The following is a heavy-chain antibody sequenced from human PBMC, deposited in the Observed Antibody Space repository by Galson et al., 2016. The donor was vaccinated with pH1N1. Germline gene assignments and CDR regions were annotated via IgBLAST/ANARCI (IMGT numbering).Heavy chain of an antibody. D-gene: IGHD5-12*01. V-gene: IGHV2-5*02. Sequence: PALVKPTQTLTLTCTFSGFPVSTSGVGVAWIRQPPGKALEWLALISWDDDQRHIPSLKNRITIPNDISKNQVFITMTNMDPANTATYYCAHSEATITDAFDVGVQGTMFTDSS. CDR1: GFPVSTSGVG. CDR3: AHSEATITDAFDV. CDR2: ISWDDDQ. J-gene: IGHJ3*01.